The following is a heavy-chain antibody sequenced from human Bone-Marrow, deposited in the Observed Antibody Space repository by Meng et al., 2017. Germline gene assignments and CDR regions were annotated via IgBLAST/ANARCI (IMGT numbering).Heavy chain of an antibody. J-gene: IGHJ5*02. CDR1: GYTFTSYY. D-gene: IGHD6-6*01. V-gene: IGHV1-46*01. CDR2: INPSGGST. Sequence: ASVKVSCKASGYTFTSYYMHWVRQAPGQGLEWMGIINPSGGSTSYAQKFQGRVTMTRDTSTSTVYMELSSLRSEDTAVYYCARDIYAYSSSNWFDPWGPGTLVTVSS. CDR3: ARDIYAYSSSNWFDP.